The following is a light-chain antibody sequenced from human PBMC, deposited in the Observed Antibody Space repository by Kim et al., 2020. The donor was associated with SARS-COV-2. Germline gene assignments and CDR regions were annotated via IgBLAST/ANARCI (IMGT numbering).Light chain of an antibody. CDR3: AAWDDSLSGPV. Sequence: ELTQPPSASGTPGQRVTISCSGSSSDIGSNYVYWYQQLPGTAPKLLIYRNNQRPSGVPDRFSGSKSGTSASLAISGLRSEDEADYYCAAWDDSLSGPVFGGGTKLTVL. CDR1: SSDIGSNY. CDR2: RNN. V-gene: IGLV1-47*01. J-gene: IGLJ3*02.